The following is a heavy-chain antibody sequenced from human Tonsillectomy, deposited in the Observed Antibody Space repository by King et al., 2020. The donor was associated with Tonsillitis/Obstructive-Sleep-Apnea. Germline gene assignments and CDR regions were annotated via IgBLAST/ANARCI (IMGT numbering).Heavy chain of an antibody. J-gene: IGHJ6*03. D-gene: IGHD4-11*01. CDR2: ISSSGSTI. Sequence: VQLVESGGGLVQPGGSLRLSCAASGFTFSSYEMNWVRQAPGKGLEWVSYISSSGSTIYYADSVKGRFTISRDNAKNSLYLQMNSLRAEDTAVYYCERDPPTVTTEYYYYYYMDVWGKGTTVTVSS. CDR1: GFTFSSYE. V-gene: IGHV3-48*03. CDR3: ERDPPTVTTEYYYYYYMDV.